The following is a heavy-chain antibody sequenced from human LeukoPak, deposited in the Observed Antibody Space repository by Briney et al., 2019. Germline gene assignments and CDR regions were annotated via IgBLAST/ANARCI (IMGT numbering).Heavy chain of an antibody. V-gene: IGHV3-33*01. D-gene: IGHD3-22*01. CDR2: IWYDGSNK. Sequence: GRSLRLSCAASGFTFSSYGMHWVRQAPGKGLEWVAVIWYDGSNKYYADSVKGRFTISRDNSKNTLYLQMNSLRAEDTAVYYCGRDLFMIVVPGQNVLDYWGQGTLVTVSS. J-gene: IGHJ4*02. CDR3: GRDLFMIVVPGQNVLDY. CDR1: GFTFSSYG.